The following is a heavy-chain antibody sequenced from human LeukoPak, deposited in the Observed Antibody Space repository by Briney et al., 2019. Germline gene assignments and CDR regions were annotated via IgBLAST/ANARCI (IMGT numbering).Heavy chain of an antibody. CDR3: ARSIAVDNPHFDF. CDR1: GYSFTTYF. CDR2: ISPGGGWT. V-gene: IGHV1-46*01. Sequence: ASVNVSCKASGYSFTTYFMHWVRQAPGQGLEWLGIISPGGGWTNYAQRFQGRVTMTWDTSTSTVYMELSSLRSEDTAVYYCARSIAVDNPHFDFWGQGTLVTVSS. J-gene: IGHJ4*02. D-gene: IGHD6-19*01.